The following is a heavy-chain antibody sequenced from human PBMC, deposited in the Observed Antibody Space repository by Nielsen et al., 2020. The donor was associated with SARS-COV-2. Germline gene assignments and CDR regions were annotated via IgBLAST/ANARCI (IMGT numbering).Heavy chain of an antibody. CDR1: GYTFTRYA. Sequence: ASVKVSCKASGYTFTRYAIHWLSQAPGQRLEWMGRINAGNGNTKYSQKFQGRVTMTRDTSTSTVYMELSSLRSEDTAVYYCAREHFVGGLGIVVVISTILDYWGQGTLVTVSS. V-gene: IGHV1-3*01. J-gene: IGHJ4*02. CDR3: AREHFVGGLGIVVVISTILDY. D-gene: IGHD3-22*01. CDR2: INAGNGNT.